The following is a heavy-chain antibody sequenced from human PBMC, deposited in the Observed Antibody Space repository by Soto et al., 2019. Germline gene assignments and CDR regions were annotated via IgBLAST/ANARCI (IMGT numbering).Heavy chain of an antibody. V-gene: IGHV4-31*02. J-gene: IGHJ5*02. CDR1: AESIPTVTYY. CDR2: IFDSGTT. Sequence: QLEQSGPGLVKPTETLSLPCKKSAESIPTVTYYWRWIRQSPGGGLAWIGYIFDSGTTHYNPSLKGRVTISGDALKRQFALTIPSVTVAHTAVYYWAREVSGTGAFDHWGKGTLVTVSS. CDR3: AREVSGTGAFDH. D-gene: IGHD2-8*02.